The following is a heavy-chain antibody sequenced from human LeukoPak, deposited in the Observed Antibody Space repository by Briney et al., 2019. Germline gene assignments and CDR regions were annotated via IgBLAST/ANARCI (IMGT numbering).Heavy chain of an antibody. CDR2: ISGGGGST. D-gene: IGHD6-6*01. CDR3: ARSPGSSSAYYWFDP. J-gene: IGHJ5*02. CDR1: GFTVSNYV. V-gene: IGHV3-23*01. Sequence: GGSLRLSCAASGFTVSNYVMSWVRQAPGKGLEWVSAISGGGGSTHYADSVRGRFTISRDNAKNSLYLQMNSLRAEDTAVYYCARSPGSSSAYYWFDPWGQGTLVTVSS.